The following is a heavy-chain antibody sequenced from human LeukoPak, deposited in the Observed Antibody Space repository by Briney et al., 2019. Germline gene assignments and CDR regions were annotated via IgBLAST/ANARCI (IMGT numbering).Heavy chain of an antibody. Sequence: ASVKVSCKASGYTFTIYGINWVRQAPGQGLEWMGWINPNSGGTNYAQKFQGRVTMTGDRSISTAYMELSRLRSDDTAVYYCARERTPGSGYGVDYWGQGTVVTVSS. D-gene: IGHD6-25*01. V-gene: IGHV1-2*02. CDR1: GYTFTIYG. CDR2: INPNSGGT. J-gene: IGHJ4*02. CDR3: ARERTPGSGYGVDY.